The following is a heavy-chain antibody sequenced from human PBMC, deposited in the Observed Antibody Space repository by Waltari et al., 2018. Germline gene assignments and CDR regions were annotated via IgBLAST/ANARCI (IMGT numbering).Heavy chain of an antibody. Sequence: WSWGRQAPGRGLEWIEQVHQGGRSNYNPSLGSRVTVSMDTSKNQFSLKMTSVTAADTAIYYCASDRGRGLYLDSWGQGTLVTVSP. J-gene: IGHJ4*02. CDR2: VHQGGRS. CDR3: ASDRGRGLYLDS. D-gene: IGHD2-15*01. V-gene: IGHV4-4*02.